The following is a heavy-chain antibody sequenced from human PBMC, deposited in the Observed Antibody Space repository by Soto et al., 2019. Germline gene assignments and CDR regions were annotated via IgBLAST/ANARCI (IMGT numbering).Heavy chain of an antibody. Sequence: ASVKVSCKASGYTFTSYDINWVRQATGQGLEWMGWMNPNSGNTGYAQKFQGRVTMTRNTSISTAYMELSSLRSEDTAVYYCARGRGSYSNTPDYYYYYMDVWGKGTTVTVSS. J-gene: IGHJ6*03. CDR1: GYTFTSYD. CDR2: MNPNSGNT. V-gene: IGHV1-8*01. CDR3: ARGRGSYSNTPDYYYYYMDV. D-gene: IGHD4-4*01.